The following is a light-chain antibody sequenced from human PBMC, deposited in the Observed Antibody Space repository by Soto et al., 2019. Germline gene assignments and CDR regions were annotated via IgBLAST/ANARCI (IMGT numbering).Light chain of an antibody. V-gene: IGKV1-12*01. CDR2: AAS. J-gene: IGKJ1*01. CDR1: QVIRSC. CDR3: QQSNMFPLT. Sequence: DTKMTQSPSTVSASTGDRVTVACGASQVIRSCLAWYQQKPGQAPNLLIYAASSLPSGVPARFSGSGSGTDFTLTISSLQSEDFAAYYCQQSNMFPLTFGRGTKVDI.